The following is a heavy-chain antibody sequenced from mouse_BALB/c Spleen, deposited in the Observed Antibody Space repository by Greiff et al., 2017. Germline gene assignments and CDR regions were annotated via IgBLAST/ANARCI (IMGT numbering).Heavy chain of an antibody. CDR1: GFSLTSYG. CDR2: IWAGGST. CDR3: ARDPTNYYGSSRYAMDY. Sequence: VMLVESGPGLVAPSQSLSITCTVSGFSLTSYGVHWVRQPPGKGLEWLGVIWAGGSTNYNSALMSRLSISKDNSKSQVFLKMNSLQTDDTAMYYCARDPTNYYGSSRYAMDYWGQGTSVTVSS. V-gene: IGHV2-9*02. D-gene: IGHD1-1*01. J-gene: IGHJ4*01.